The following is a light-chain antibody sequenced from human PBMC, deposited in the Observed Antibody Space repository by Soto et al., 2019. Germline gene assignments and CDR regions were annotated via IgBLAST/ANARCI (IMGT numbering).Light chain of an antibody. J-gene: IGLJ1*01. CDR1: SSTIGAGYD. CDR3: QSYDSSLSGYV. Sequence: QSVLTQPPSVSGAPGQRVTLSCTGSSSTIGAGYDVHWYQQLPGTAPKLLIYGNSNRPSGVPDRFSGSKSGTSASLAITGLQAEDEAYYYCQSYDSSLSGYVFGTGTKVTVL. CDR2: GNS. V-gene: IGLV1-40*01.